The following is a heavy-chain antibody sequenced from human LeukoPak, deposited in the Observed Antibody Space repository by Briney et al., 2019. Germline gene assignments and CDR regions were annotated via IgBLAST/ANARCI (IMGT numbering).Heavy chain of an antibody. V-gene: IGHV3-73*01. D-gene: IGHD6-6*01. CDR1: GFTFSGSA. Sequence: GGSLRLSCAASGFTFSGSAMHWVRQASGKGLEWVGRIRSKANNYATAFAASVTGSFTISGDNSKNTAYLQMNSLNTEDTAVYYCTRPFIEYRTAGYAFDIWGGETMVTVSS. CDR3: TRPFIEYRTAGYAFDI. CDR2: IRSKANNYAT. J-gene: IGHJ3*02.